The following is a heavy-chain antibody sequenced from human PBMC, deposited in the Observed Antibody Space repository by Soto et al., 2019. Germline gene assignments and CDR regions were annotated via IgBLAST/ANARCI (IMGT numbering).Heavy chain of an antibody. CDR1: GFTFSTFW. Sequence: EVQLVESGGGLVQPGGSLRLSCAASGFTFSTFWLTWVRQAPGKGLEWVANIKKDGSEKYYVDSVKGRFTISRDNAENSLYLQMNNLRAEDTAVYYCARSLGYCSGRSCFPFDCWGRGTLVTVSS. D-gene: IGHD2-15*01. CDR3: ARSLGYCSGRSCFPFDC. CDR2: IKKDGSEK. V-gene: IGHV3-7*01. J-gene: IGHJ5*01.